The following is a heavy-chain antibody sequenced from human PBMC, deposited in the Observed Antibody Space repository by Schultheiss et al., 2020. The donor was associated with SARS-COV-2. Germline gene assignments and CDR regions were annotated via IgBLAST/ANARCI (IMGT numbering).Heavy chain of an antibody. J-gene: IGHJ6*02. D-gene: IGHD5-24*01. CDR2: ISYDGSNK. V-gene: IGHV3-30*19. CDR3: ARDGDGYNYYGMDV. CDR1: GFTFSSYG. Sequence: GGSLRLSCAASGFTFSSYGMHWVRQAPGKGLEWVAVISYDGSNKYYADSVKGRFTISRDNSKNTLYLQMNSLRAEDTAVYYCARDGDGYNYYGMDVWGQGTTVTVSS.